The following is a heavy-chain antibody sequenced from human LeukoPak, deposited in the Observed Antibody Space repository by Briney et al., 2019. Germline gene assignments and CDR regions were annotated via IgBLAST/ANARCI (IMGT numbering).Heavy chain of an antibody. J-gene: IGHJ4*02. Sequence: ASVKVSCKASGYTFTSYGISWVRRAPGQGLEWMGWINPKSGGTNEAQKFHDRVTMTRDTSIRTAYMEVSRLRSDDTAVYYCARSPDILTGENFDYWGQGTLVTVSS. CDR1: GYTFTSYG. CDR3: ARSPDILTGENFDY. CDR2: INPKSGGT. D-gene: IGHD3-9*01. V-gene: IGHV1-2*02.